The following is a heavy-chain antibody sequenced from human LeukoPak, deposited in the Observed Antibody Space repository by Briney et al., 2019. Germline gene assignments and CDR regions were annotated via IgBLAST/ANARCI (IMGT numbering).Heavy chain of an antibody. J-gene: IGHJ3*02. CDR3: ARDPAPATGAFDI. D-gene: IGHD1-1*01. CDR2: IFNSGDT. V-gene: IGHV3-53*01. CDR1: GFTISSNY. Sequence: GGSLRLSCAASGFTISSNYMNWVRQAPGKGLEWVSVIFNSGDTYYADSVNGRFTISRDTSKNTLYLQMNSLRVDDTAVYYCARDPAPATGAFDIWGQGTMVIIS.